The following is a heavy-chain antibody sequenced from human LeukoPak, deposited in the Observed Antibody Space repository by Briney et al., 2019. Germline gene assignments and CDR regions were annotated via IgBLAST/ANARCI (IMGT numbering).Heavy chain of an antibody. CDR1: GFTFSNAW. CDR3: TTDGERYYDFWSGRFDP. Sequence: GGSLRLSCAASGFTFSNAWMSWVRQAPGKGLEWVGRIKSKTDGGTTDYAAPVKGRFTISRDDSKNTLYLQMDSLKTEDTAVCYCTTDGERYYDFWSGRFDPWGQGTLVTVSS. J-gene: IGHJ5*02. D-gene: IGHD3-3*01. V-gene: IGHV3-15*01. CDR2: IKSKTDGGTT.